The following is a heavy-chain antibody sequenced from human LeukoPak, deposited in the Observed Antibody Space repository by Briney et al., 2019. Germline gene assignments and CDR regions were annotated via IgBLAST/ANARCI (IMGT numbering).Heavy chain of an antibody. CDR2: IYYSGST. CDR1: GGSISSYY. CDR3: ARASDYYDSSGYYQNWFDP. V-gene: IGHV4-59*01. J-gene: IGHJ5*02. Sequence: SETLSLTCTVSGGSISSYYWSWIRQPPGKGLEWIGYIYYSGSTNYNPSLKSRVTISVDTSKNQFSLKLSSVTAADTAVYYCARASDYYDSSGYYQNWFDPWGQGTLVTVSS. D-gene: IGHD3-22*01.